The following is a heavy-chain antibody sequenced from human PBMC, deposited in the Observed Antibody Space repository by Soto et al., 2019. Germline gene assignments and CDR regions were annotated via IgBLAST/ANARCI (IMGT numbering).Heavy chain of an antibody. V-gene: IGHV1-18*01. D-gene: IGHD1-26*01. CDR2: ISVYNGKT. J-gene: IGHJ5*02. CDR1: GYTFTSYG. CDR3: ARVVGALGHWFDP. Sequence: QVKLVQSGAEVKKPGASVKVSCKASGYTFTSYGISWVRQAPGQGLEWVGRISVYNGKTNYAQKLQGRVTMTTDTSTSTAHMEMRSLRSDATAVYYCARVVGALGHWFDPWGQGTLVTVSS.